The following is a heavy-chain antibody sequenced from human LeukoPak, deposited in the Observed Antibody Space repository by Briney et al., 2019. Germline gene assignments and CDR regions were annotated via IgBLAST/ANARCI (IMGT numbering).Heavy chain of an antibody. V-gene: IGHV3-20*01. J-gene: IGHJ4*02. CDR2: INWNGGST. D-gene: IGHD6-13*01. Sequence: VSGINWNGGSTGYADSVKGRFTISRDNAKNSLYLQMNSLRAEDTALYHCARVGSPIAAYDYWGQGTLVTVSS. CDR3: ARVGSPIAAYDY.